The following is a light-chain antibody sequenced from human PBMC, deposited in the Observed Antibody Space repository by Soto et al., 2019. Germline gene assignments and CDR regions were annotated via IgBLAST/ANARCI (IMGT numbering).Light chain of an antibody. Sequence: EIVLTQSPGTLSLSPGERATLSCRASQSVSSSYLAWYKQKPGQAPRLLIYGASSRATGIPDRFSGSGSGTDFALTISRLEPGDFAVYYCQHYGGSPGTFGQGTKVQIK. V-gene: IGKV3-20*01. CDR2: GAS. CDR1: QSVSSSY. J-gene: IGKJ1*01. CDR3: QHYGGSPGT.